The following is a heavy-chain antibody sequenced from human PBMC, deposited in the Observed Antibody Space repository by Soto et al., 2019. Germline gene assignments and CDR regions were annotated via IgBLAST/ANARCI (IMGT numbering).Heavy chain of an antibody. D-gene: IGHD6-19*01. Sequence: QITLKESGPTVVKPTQTLTLTCSLSGFSLNTGGVGVGWIRQPPGKALEWLAVIYWDDDKSWNPSLRDRLTINRDASDDQVVLTVTNMDPVDTGTYYCAGRRGGFGGGWTTPYFDYWGQGTLVTVSS. J-gene: IGHJ4*02. CDR2: IYWDDDK. V-gene: IGHV2-5*02. CDR1: GFSLNTGGVG. CDR3: AGRRGGFGGGWTTPYFDY.